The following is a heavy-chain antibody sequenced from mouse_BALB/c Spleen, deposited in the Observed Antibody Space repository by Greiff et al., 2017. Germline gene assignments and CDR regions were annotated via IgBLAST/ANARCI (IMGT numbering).Heavy chain of an antibody. D-gene: IGHD2-4*01. CDR1: GFTFSSYG. J-gene: IGHJ4*01. Sequence: EVQLVESGGGLVQPGGSLKLSCAASGFTFSSYGMSWVRQTPDKRLELVATINSNGGSTYYPDSVKGRFTISRDNAKNTLYLQMSSLKSEDTAMYYCARADYSRYYAMDYWGQGTSVTVSS. V-gene: IGHV5-6-3*01. CDR2: INSNGGST. CDR3: ARADYSRYYAMDY.